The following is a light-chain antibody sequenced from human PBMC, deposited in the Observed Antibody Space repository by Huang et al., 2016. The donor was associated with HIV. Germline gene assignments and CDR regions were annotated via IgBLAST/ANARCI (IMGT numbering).Light chain of an antibody. CDR3: QQRSIGLT. Sequence: PGERVTLSCRASQSVSNYLAWYQQKPGQAPRLLIYDTSNRASGIPARFSGSGSGTDFTLTISSLEPDDFAVYYCQQRSIGLTFGGGTKVEIK. CDR2: DTS. J-gene: IGKJ4*01. CDR1: QSVSNY. V-gene: IGKV3-11*01.